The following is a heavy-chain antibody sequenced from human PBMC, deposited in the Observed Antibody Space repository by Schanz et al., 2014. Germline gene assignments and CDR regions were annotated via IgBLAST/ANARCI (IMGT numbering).Heavy chain of an antibody. V-gene: IGHV1-46*01. CDR2: INPTGGST. Sequence: QVQLVQSGAEVKKPGASVKVSCKASGYTFISYFIHWVRQAPGQGLEWMGVINPTGGSTSYAQRFQGRVTVTRDTSTSTVYMELSSLRSEATAVYYCARAAYGGYTSTPLRYWGQGTLVTVSS. CDR3: ARAAYGGYTSTPLRY. CDR1: GYTFISYF. D-gene: IGHD5-12*01. J-gene: IGHJ4*02.